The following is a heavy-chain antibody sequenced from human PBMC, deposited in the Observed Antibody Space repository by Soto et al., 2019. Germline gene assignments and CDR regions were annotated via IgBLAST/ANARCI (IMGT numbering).Heavy chain of an antibody. CDR3: AKSPLNYDILTVLKGGYFDY. CDR2: ISGSGGST. CDR1: GFTFSSYA. V-gene: IGHV3-23*01. Sequence: GGSLRLSCAASGFTFSSYAMSWVRQAPGKGLEWVSAISGSGGSTYYADSVKGRYTISRDNSKNTLYLQMNSLRAEDTAVYYCAKSPLNYDILTVLKGGYFDYWGQGTLVTVSS. J-gene: IGHJ4*02. D-gene: IGHD3-9*01.